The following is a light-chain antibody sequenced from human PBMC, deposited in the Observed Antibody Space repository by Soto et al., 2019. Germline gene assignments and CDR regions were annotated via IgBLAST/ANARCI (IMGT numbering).Light chain of an antibody. V-gene: IGKV3-11*01. CDR3: QQRINWPT. J-gene: IGKJ1*01. CDR1: QSVSRD. Sequence: EIVLTQSPATLSVSPGERATLSCRASQSVSRDLAWYQQKPGQAPRLLIYGASSRATGIPDRFIGSGSGTDFTLTVSSLEPEDFAIYYCQQRINWPTFGQGTKVDIK. CDR2: GAS.